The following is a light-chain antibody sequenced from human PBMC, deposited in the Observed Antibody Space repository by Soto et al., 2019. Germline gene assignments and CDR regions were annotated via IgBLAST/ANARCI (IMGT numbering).Light chain of an antibody. CDR2: DAS. CDR1: QSVSTY. V-gene: IGKV3-11*01. Sequence: EIVLTQSPATLSLSPGERATLSCRASQSVSTYLAWYQQKSGQAPRLLIYDASNRATGIPARFSGSGSVTDFTLTISSLEPEDVAVYYCQQRSNWPLTFGGGTKVEIK. J-gene: IGKJ4*01. CDR3: QQRSNWPLT.